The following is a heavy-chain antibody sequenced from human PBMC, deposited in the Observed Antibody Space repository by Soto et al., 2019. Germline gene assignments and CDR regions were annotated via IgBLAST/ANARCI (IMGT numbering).Heavy chain of an antibody. D-gene: IGHD6-6*01. Sequence: PGGSLRLSCASSGFTFSSYGMHWVRQAPGKGLEWVAVISYDGSNKYYADSVKGRFTISRDNSKNTLYLQMNSLRAEDTAVYYCAKVSLGYYSSSTHSNDYWGQGTLVTVSS. CDR1: GFTFSSYG. CDR3: AKVSLGYYSSSTHSNDY. CDR2: ISYDGSNK. J-gene: IGHJ4*02. V-gene: IGHV3-30*18.